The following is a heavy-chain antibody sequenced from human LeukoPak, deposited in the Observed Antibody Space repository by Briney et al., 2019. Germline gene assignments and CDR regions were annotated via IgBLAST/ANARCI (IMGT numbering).Heavy chain of an antibody. D-gene: IGHD6-13*01. CDR1: GFTFSGYA. J-gene: IGHJ6*02. V-gene: IGHV3-43*02. Sequence: PGGSLRLSCSASGFTFSGYAFYWVRQAPGKGLEYVSAISGDGGSTYYADSVKGRFTISRDNSKNSLYLQMNSLRTEDTALYYCAKDLIIAAAEGYYYYGMDVWGQGTTVTVSS. CDR3: AKDLIIAAAEGYYYYGMDV. CDR2: ISGDGGST.